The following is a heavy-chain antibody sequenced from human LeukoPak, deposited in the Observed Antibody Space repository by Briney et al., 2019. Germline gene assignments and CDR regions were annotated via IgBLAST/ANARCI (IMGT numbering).Heavy chain of an antibody. V-gene: IGHV4-34*01. Sequence: SETLSLTCAVYGGSFSGYYWSWIRQPPGKGLEWIGEINHSGSTNYNPSLKSRVTISVDTSKNQFSLKLSSVTAADTAVYYCARRRRFRSGSQDFDYWGQGTLVTVSS. J-gene: IGHJ4*02. CDR1: GGSFSGYY. D-gene: IGHD3-10*01. CDR3: ARRRRFRSGSQDFDY. CDR2: INHSGST.